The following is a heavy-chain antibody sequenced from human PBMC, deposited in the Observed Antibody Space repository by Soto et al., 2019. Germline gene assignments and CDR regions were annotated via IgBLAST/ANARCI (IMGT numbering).Heavy chain of an antibody. Sequence: GGSLRLSCAASGFTFSSYGMHWVRQAPGKGLEWVAVISYDGSNKYYADSVEGRFTISRDNSKNTLYLQMNSLRAEDTAVYYCLAIVVVPAVIDAFDIWGQGTMVTVSS. CDR3: LAIVVVPAVIDAFDI. D-gene: IGHD2-2*01. CDR2: ISYDGSNK. CDR1: GFTFSSYG. J-gene: IGHJ3*02. V-gene: IGHV3-30*03.